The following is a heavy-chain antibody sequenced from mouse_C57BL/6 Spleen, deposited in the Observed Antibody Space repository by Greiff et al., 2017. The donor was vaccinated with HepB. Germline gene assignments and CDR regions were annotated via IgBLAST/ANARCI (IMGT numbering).Heavy chain of an antibody. V-gene: IGHV1-82*01. D-gene: IGHD1-1*01. CDR1: GYAFSSSW. Sequence: VQLQQSGPELVKPGASVKISCKASGYAFSSSWMNWVKQRPGKGLEWIGRIYPGDGDTKYNGKFKGKATLTADKSSSTAYMQLSSLTSEDSAVYFCARFPYGSSSSWFAYWGQGTLVTVSA. CDR2: IYPGDGDT. CDR3: ARFPYGSSSSWFAY. J-gene: IGHJ3*01.